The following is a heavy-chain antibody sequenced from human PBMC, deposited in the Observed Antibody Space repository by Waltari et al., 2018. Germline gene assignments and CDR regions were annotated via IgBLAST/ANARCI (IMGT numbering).Heavy chain of an antibody. CDR2: IYHSGST. V-gene: IGHV4-38-2*01. Sequence: QVQLQESGPGLVKPSETLSLTCAVSGYSISSGYYWGWIRQPPGKGLEWIGSIYHSGSTYYNPALKSRVTISVDTSKNQFSLKLSSVTAADTAVYYCASRGGILPGAFDIWGQGTMVTVSS. D-gene: IGHD6-13*01. J-gene: IGHJ3*02. CDR1: GYSISSGYY. CDR3: ASRGGILPGAFDI.